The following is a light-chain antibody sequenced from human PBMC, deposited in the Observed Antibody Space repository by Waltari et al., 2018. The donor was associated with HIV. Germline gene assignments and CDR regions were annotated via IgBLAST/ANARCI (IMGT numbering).Light chain of an antibody. CDR1: QSVNYY. CDR3: QTRYNGLRT. V-gene: IGKV3-11*01. J-gene: IGKJ1*01. Sequence: EFVLTQSPATLSLSPGERASLSCRASQSVNYYLVSYEKKPGQAPRHLIYEASKGATGTPTRCSGSGAGTDFTHCIRRHVSKDYAVYYCQTRYNGLRTFGQGTKVEIK. CDR2: EAS.